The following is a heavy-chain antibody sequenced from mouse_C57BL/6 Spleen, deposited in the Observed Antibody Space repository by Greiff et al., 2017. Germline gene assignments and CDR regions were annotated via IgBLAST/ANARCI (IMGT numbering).Heavy chain of an antibody. CDR3: ARDGGNFFFDY. D-gene: IGHD2-1*01. CDR2: INPNNGGT. J-gene: IGHJ2*01. CDR1: GYTFTDYY. Sequence: EVQLQRSGPELVKPGASVKISCKASGYTFTDYYMNWVKQSHGKSLEWIGDINPNNGGTSYNQKFKGKATLTVDKSSSTAYMELRSLTSEDSAVYYCARDGGNFFFDYWGQGTTLTVSS. V-gene: IGHV1-26*01.